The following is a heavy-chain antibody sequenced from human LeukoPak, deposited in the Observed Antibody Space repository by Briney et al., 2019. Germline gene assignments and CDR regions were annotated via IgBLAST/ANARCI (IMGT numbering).Heavy chain of an antibody. J-gene: IGHJ4*02. CDR2: IYYSGST. CDR1: GGSLSGYY. Sequence: PSETLSLTCTVSGGSLSGYYWSWFRQSPGMGLEWIGYIYYSGSTNYNPSLKSRVTISVDTSKNQFSLKLSSVTAADTAVYYCARSGRGYSYGPDYWGQGTLVTVSS. D-gene: IGHD5-18*01. V-gene: IGHV4-59*01. CDR3: ARSGRGYSYGPDY.